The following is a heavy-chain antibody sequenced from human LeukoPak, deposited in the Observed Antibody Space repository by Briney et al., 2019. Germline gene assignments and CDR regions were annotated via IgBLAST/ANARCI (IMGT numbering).Heavy chain of an antibody. CDR1: GGSFSGYY. CDR2: INHSGST. J-gene: IGHJ3*02. D-gene: IGHD3-10*01. CDR3: ARLGGYYYGSGIDI. V-gene: IGHV4-34*01. Sequence: SETLSLTCAVYGGSFSGYYWSWIRQPPGKGLEWIGEINHSGSTNYNPSLKSRVTISVDTSKNQFSLKLSSVTAADTAVYYCARLGGYYYGSGIDIWGQGTMVTVSS.